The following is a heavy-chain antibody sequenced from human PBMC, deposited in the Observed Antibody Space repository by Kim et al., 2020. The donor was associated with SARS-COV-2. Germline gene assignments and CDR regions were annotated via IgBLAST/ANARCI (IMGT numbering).Heavy chain of an antibody. CDR3: ARAVIGYCSGGSCYSGDYGMDV. V-gene: IGHV1-69*04. CDR1: GGTFSSYA. J-gene: IGHJ6*02. CDR2: IIPILGIA. Sequence: SVKVSCKASGGTFSSYAISWVRQAPGQGLEWMGRIIPILGIANYAQKFQGRVTITADKSTSTAYMELSSLRSEDTAVYYCARAVIGYCSGGSCYSGDYGMDVWGQGTTVTVSS. D-gene: IGHD2-15*01.